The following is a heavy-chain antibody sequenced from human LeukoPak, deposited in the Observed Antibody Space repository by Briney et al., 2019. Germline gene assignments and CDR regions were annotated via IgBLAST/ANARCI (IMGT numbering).Heavy chain of an antibody. CDR3: ARGGSIAAAGTGGFSWFDP. V-gene: IGHV4-34*01. D-gene: IGHD6-13*01. Sequence: PSETLSLTCAVYGGSFSGYYWSWIRQPPGKGLEWIGEINHSGSTNYNPSLKSRVTISVDTSKNQFSLKLSSVTAADTAVYHCARGGSIAAAGTGGFSWFDPWGQGTLVTVSS. J-gene: IGHJ5*02. CDR2: INHSGST. CDR1: GGSFSGYY.